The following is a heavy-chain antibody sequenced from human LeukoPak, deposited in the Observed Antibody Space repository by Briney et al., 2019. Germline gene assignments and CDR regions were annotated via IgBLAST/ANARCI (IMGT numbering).Heavy chain of an antibody. Sequence: NPSETLSLTCAVSGGSISSSNWWSWVRQPPGKGLEWIGYIHYSGSPNYNPSLKSRPSLSVDTSKNQFSLKLSSVTAADTAVYYCARDLADYGGNAARARFDPWGQGTLVTVSS. CDR2: IHYSGSP. CDR1: GGSISSSNW. V-gene: IGHV4-4*02. CDR3: ARDLADYGGNAARARFDP. J-gene: IGHJ5*02. D-gene: IGHD4-23*01.